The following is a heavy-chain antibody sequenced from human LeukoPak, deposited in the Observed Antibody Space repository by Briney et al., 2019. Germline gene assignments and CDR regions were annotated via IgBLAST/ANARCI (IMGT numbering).Heavy chain of an antibody. D-gene: IGHD2-2*03. CDR1: GGSFSGYY. CDR3: ARDGGYCSSTSCYGRRGRYYYYYMDV. J-gene: IGHJ6*03. V-gene: IGHV4-34*01. CDR2: INHSGST. Sequence: SETLSLTCAVYGGSFSGYYWSWIRQPPGKGLEWIGEINHSGSTNYNPSLKSRVTMSVDTSKNQFSLKLSSVTAADTAVYYCARDGGYCSSTSCYGRRGRYYYYYMDVWGKGTTVTISS.